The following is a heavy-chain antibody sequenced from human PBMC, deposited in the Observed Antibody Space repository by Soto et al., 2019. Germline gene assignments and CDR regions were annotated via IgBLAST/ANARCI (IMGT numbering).Heavy chain of an antibody. J-gene: IGHJ5*02. Sequence: QVQLQESGPGLVKPSQTLSLTCTVSGGSISSGGYYWSWIRQHPGKGLEWIGYIYYSGSTYYNPYLKSRVTIAVDTSKNQFSLKLSSVTAADTAVYYCARAGRLRLGELSLQWFDPWGRGTLVTVSS. CDR2: IYYSGST. D-gene: IGHD3-16*02. CDR1: GGSISSGGYY. CDR3: ARAGRLRLGELSLQWFDP. V-gene: IGHV4-31*03.